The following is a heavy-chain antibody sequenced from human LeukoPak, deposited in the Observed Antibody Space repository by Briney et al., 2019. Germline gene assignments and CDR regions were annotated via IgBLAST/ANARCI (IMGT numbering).Heavy chain of an antibody. J-gene: IGHJ5*02. CDR3: GGDNSVRDEAWWFNP. CDR2: ISPNGGST. Sequence: ASVKVSCKAFGSTFTSNYMHWVRQAPGQGQEWMGVISPNGGSTTYAQEFQGSVSLTWGMSTRTAYLVLSSMRSEDNTAYYYGGDNSVRDEAWWFNPWGQGTLVTVSS. D-gene: IGHD5-24*01. CDR1: GSTFTSNY. V-gene: IGHV1-46*03.